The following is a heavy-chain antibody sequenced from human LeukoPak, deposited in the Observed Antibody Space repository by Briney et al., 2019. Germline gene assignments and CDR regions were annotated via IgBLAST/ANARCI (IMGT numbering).Heavy chain of an antibody. CDR1: GYSFTSYW. CDR2: IYPGDSDT. D-gene: IGHD3-9*01. CDR3: ARFLRPYYDILTGYSSPFDY. Sequence: GESLKISCKGSGYSFTSYWIGWVRQMPGKGLERTGIIYPGDSDTRYSPSFQGQVTISADKSISTAYLQWSSLKASDTAMYYCARFLRPYYDILTGYSSPFDYWGQGTLVTVSS. J-gene: IGHJ4*02. V-gene: IGHV5-51*01.